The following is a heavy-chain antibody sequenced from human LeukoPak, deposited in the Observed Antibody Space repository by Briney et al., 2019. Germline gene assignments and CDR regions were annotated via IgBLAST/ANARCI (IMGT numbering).Heavy chain of an antibody. CDR2: ISSSGSTI. D-gene: IGHD3-3*01. V-gene: IGHV3-11*04. Sequence: PGGSLRLSCAASGFTFSDYYMSWIRQAPGKGLEWVSYISSSGSTIYYADSVKGRFTISRDNAKNSLYLQMNSLRAGDTAVYYCARRAHYDFWSGYNMDVWGKGTTVTVSS. CDR1: GFTFSDYY. J-gene: IGHJ6*03. CDR3: ARRAHYDFWSGYNMDV.